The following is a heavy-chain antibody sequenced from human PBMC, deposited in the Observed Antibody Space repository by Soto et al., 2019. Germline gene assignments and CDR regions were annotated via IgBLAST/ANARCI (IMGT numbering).Heavy chain of an antibody. CDR1: GRPVSSGGYY. Sequence: SETLSLTCTVSGRPVSSGGYYWTWIRQLPGKGLEWMGYIYHIGSPSYNPSLKSRLSMSLDTSKNQFSLNLTSVTAADSAVYFCAREPYLPKARNDFWGQGTLVTVSS. CDR3: AREPYLPKARNDF. J-gene: IGHJ4*02. V-gene: IGHV4-30-4*01. CDR2: IYHIGSP.